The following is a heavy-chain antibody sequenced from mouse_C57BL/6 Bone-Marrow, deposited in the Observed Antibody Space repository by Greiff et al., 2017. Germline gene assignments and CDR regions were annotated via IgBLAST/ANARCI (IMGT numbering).Heavy chain of an antibody. V-gene: IGHV1-69*01. CDR2: IDPSDSYT. J-gene: IGHJ4*01. CDR1: GYTFTSYW. CDR3: AREGLYAMDY. Sequence: QVQLQQPGAELVMPGASVKLSCKASGYTFTSYWMHWVKQRPGQGLEWIGEIDPSDSYTNYNQKFKGKSTLTVDKSSSTAYMQLSSLTSEDSAVYYCAREGLYAMDYWGQGTSVTVSA.